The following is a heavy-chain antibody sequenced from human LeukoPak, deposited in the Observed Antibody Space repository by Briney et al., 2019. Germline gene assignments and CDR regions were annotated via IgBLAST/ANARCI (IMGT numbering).Heavy chain of an antibody. Sequence: GGSLRLSCSASGFTFSSYAIHWVRQAPGKGLEYFSAIRSNGGSTYYADSVKGRFTISRDNSKNTLYLQMNSLRAEDTAVYYCAKGGGWLYYFDYWGQGTLVTVSS. CDR3: AKGGGWLYYFDY. D-gene: IGHD4-23*01. J-gene: IGHJ4*02. CDR1: GFTFSSYA. V-gene: IGHV3-64*04. CDR2: IRSNGGST.